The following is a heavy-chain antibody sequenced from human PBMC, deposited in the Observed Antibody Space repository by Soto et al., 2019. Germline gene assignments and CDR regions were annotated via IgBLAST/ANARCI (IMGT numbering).Heavy chain of an antibody. D-gene: IGHD5-12*01. J-gene: IGHJ4*02. V-gene: IGHV4-31*03. CDR1: GGSISSGGYY. CDR2: IYNSGNT. CDR3: ARAYIGYDIY. Sequence: QVQLQESGPGLVKPSQTLSLTCTVSGGSISSGGYYWGWVRQHPVKGLEWIGHIYNSGNTYYNPSLKTRLTISVDTPKNEFSLKLSSVTAADTAVYFCARAYIGYDIYWGQGTLVTVSS.